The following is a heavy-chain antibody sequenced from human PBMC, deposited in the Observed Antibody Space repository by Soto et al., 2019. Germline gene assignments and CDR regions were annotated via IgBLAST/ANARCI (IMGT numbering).Heavy chain of an antibody. Sequence: QVQLQESGPGLVKPSGTLSLTCAVSGGSIGSSNWWRWVRQTPGKGLEWIGEIYHSGSTNYNPSLKSRVTIAVDKSKNQFSLRLSSVTAADTAVYYCARERYDSSGFYYMTDYWGQGTMVTVSS. CDR2: IYHSGST. J-gene: IGHJ4*02. CDR1: GGSIGSSNW. V-gene: IGHV4-4*02. D-gene: IGHD3-22*01. CDR3: ARERYDSSGFYYMTDY.